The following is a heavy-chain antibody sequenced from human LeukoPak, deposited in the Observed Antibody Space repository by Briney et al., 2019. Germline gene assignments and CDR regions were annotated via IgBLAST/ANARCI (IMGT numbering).Heavy chain of an antibody. CDR1: GGSISSSSYY. V-gene: IGHV4-39*01. CDR2: IYYSGST. J-gene: IGHJ5*02. Sequence: PSETLSLTCTVSGGSISSSSYYWGWIRQPPGKGLEWIGGIYYSGSTYYILSLKSRATISVDTSKNQFYLKLSSVTAADTAVYYCARFHYLLYMFEVGKFDPWGQGTLVTVSS. CDR3: ARFHYLLYMFEVGKFDP. D-gene: IGHD3-3*02.